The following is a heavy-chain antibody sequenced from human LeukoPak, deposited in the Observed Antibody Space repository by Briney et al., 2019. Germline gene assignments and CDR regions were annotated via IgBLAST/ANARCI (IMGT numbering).Heavy chain of an antibody. D-gene: IGHD3-16*01. CDR2: SGST. J-gene: IGHJ4*02. Sequence: SETLSLTCTVSGGSISSSYWSWIRQPPGKGLEWIGHSGSTNYNPSLKSRVTMSVDTSKNQFSLKLSSVTAADTAVYYCARVGDYALKDWGQGTLVTVSS. CDR1: GGSISSSY. CDR3: ARVGDYALKD. V-gene: IGHV4-59*12.